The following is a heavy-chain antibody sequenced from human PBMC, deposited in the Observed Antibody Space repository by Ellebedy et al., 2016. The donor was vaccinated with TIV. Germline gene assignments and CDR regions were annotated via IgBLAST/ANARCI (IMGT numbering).Heavy chain of an antibody. V-gene: IGHV3-30*03. CDR2: ISYDGSNK. CDR1: GFTFSSYG. D-gene: IGHD2-2*02. J-gene: IGHJ4*02. CDR3: ARVSTSCYTS. Sequence: GESLKISXAASGFTFSSYGMHWVRQAPGKGLEWVAVISYDGSNKYYADSVKGRFTISRDNAKNSLYLQMNSLRAEDTAVYYCARVSTSCYTSWGQGTLVTVSS.